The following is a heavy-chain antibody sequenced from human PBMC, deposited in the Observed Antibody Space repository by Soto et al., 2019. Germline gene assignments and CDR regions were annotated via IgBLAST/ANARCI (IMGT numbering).Heavy chain of an antibody. D-gene: IGHD2-2*01. J-gene: IGHJ6*02. V-gene: IGHV1-69*01. Sequence: QVQLVQSGAEVKKPGSSVKVSCKASGGTFSSYAISWVRQAPGQGLEWMGGIIPIFGKANYAQKFQGRVTITADERTSIAYMELRSLRSEDTAVYYCARGGGCRSTSCYGPYYYGMDVWGQGTTVTVSS. CDR2: IIPIFGKA. CDR3: ARGGGCRSTSCYGPYYYGMDV. CDR1: GGTFSSYA.